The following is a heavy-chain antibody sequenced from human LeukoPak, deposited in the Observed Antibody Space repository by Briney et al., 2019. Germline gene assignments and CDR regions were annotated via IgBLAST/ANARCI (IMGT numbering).Heavy chain of an antibody. CDR1: GGSFRGYY. CDR2: INHSGST. D-gene: IGHD2-15*01. V-gene: IGHV4-34*01. Sequence: SETLSLTCAVYGGSFRGYYWSWIRHPPGKGLEWIGEINHSGSTNYNPSLKSRVTISVDTSKNQFSLKLSSVTAADTAVYYCATGPFAAGWTSYYYYYGMDVWGQGTTVTVSS. J-gene: IGHJ6*02. CDR3: ATGPFAAGWTSYYYYYGMDV.